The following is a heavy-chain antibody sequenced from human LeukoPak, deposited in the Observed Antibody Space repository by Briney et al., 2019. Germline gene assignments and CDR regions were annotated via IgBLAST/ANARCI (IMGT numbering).Heavy chain of an antibody. CDR3: ARGAGTYYGTDTFDL. D-gene: IGHD1-26*01. V-gene: IGHV3-30*02. CDR1: GFTFSDFG. CDR2: IRSEENKI. J-gene: IGHJ3*01. Sequence: PGWSLRLPCEASGFTFSDFGLHWVRQAPGKGREGVAFIRSEENKIYFLASVRGRFTISRDNSKNTLFLQMSSLRHEDTAVYYCARGAGTYYGTDTFDLWGQGTMVTVSS.